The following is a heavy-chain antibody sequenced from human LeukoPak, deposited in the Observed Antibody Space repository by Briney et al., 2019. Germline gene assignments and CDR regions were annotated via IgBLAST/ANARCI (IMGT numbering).Heavy chain of an antibody. D-gene: IGHD4-17*01. Sequence: ASVKVSCKVSGYTLTELSMHWVRQAPGKGLEWMGGFDPEDGETIYAQKFQGRVTMTEDTSTDTAYMELSSLRSEDTAVYYCATVSTATGYYYYYGMDVWGQGTTVTVSS. CDR2: FDPEDGET. J-gene: IGHJ6*02. CDR1: GYTLTELS. V-gene: IGHV1-24*01. CDR3: ATVSTATGYYYYYGMDV.